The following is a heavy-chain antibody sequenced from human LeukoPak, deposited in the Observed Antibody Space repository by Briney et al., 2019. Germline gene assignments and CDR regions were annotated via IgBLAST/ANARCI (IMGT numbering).Heavy chain of an antibody. J-gene: IGHJ6*03. V-gene: IGHV4-34*01. Sequence: SETLSLTCAVYGGSFSGYYWSWIRQPPGKGLEWIGEINHSGSTNYNPPLKSRVTISVDTSKNQFSLKLSSVTAADTAVYYCARGQGVVPAAYYYYYYYMDVWGKGTTVTVSS. CDR3: ARGQGVVPAAYYYYYYYMDV. CDR2: INHSGST. CDR1: GGSFSGYY. D-gene: IGHD2-2*01.